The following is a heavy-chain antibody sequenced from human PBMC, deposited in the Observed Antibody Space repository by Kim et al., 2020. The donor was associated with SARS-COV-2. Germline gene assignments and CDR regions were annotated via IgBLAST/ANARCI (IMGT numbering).Heavy chain of an antibody. Sequence: GGSLRLSCAASGFTFSSYSMNWVRQAPGKGLEWVSSISSSSSYIYYADSVKGRFTISRDNAKNSLYLQMNSLRAEDTAVYYCARGWQWLVRDFDYWGQGTLVTVSS. V-gene: IGHV3-21*01. CDR2: ISSSSSYI. CDR1: GFTFSSYS. D-gene: IGHD6-19*01. CDR3: ARGWQWLVRDFDY. J-gene: IGHJ4*02.